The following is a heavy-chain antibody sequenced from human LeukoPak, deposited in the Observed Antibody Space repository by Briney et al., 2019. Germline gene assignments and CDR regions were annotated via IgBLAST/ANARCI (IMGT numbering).Heavy chain of an antibody. J-gene: IGHJ6*02. Sequence: GGSLRLSCAASGFTFSSYGIHWVRQAPGKGLEWVAFIRYDESNKFYADSVKGRFTISRDNSKNTVYLQMNTLRTEDTAVYYCAKSETHGMDVWGQGNTVTVSS. CDR3: AKSETHGMDV. V-gene: IGHV3-30*02. CDR1: GFTFSSYG. CDR2: IRYDESNK.